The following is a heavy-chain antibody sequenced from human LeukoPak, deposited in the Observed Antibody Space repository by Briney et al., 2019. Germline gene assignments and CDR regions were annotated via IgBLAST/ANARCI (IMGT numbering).Heavy chain of an antibody. D-gene: IGHD6-19*01. CDR2: VSPGGDKT. CDR1: GSTFSSHA. CDR3: AKEKAVARSSGWHAFDV. Sequence: PGGSLRLSCAASGSTFSSHAMSWARQAPGKGLQWVSAVSPGGDKTYYADSVKGRFTVSRDNSRNTLYLQVNSLRADDTAVYFCAKEKAVARSSGWHAFDVWGQGSLVTVS. J-gene: IGHJ3*01. V-gene: IGHV3-23*01.